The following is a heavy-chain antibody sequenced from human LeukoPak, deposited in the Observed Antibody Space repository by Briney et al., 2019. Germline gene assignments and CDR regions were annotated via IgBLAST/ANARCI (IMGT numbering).Heavy chain of an antibody. D-gene: IGHD3-9*01. Sequence: QPGGSLRLSCAASGFTFSSYWMHWVRQAPGKGLGWFSRINSDGSSTSYADSVKGRFTISRDNAKNTLYLQMNSLRAEDTAVYYCARVAEYYDILTGYSHWGQGTLVTVSS. CDR2: INSDGSST. V-gene: IGHV3-74*01. CDR1: GFTFSSYW. J-gene: IGHJ4*02. CDR3: ARVAEYYDILTGYSH.